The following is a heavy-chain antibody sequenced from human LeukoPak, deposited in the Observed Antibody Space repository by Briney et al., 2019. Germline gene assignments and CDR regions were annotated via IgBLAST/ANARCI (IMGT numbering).Heavy chain of an antibody. Sequence: GGSLRLSCAASGFTFSSYWMSWVRQAPGKGLEWVANIKQDGSEKYYVDSVKGRFTISRDNAKNPLYLQMNSLRAEDTAVYYCARELNLIIYSSSCFDYWGQGTLVTVSS. CDR1: GFTFSSYW. J-gene: IGHJ4*02. V-gene: IGHV3-7*01. CDR3: ARELNLIIYSSSCFDY. D-gene: IGHD6-13*01. CDR2: IKQDGSEK.